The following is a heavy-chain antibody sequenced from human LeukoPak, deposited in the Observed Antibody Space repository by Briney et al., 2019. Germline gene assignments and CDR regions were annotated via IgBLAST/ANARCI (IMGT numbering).Heavy chain of an antibody. J-gene: IGHJ4*02. D-gene: IGHD3-22*01. Sequence: GGSLRLSCTASGFTFGDYAMSWVRQAPGKGLEWVGFIRSKAYGGTTEYAASVKGRFTISRDDSKSIAYLQMNSLKTEDTAVYYCTRDQLPNYYDSGGFDYWGQGTLVTVSS. CDR2: IRSKAYGGTT. CDR3: TRDQLPNYYDSGGFDY. CDR1: GFTFGDYA. V-gene: IGHV3-49*04.